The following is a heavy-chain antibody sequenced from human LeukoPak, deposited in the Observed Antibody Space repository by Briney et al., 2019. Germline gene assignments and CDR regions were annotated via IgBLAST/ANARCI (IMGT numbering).Heavy chain of an antibody. D-gene: IGHD3-3*01. Sequence: SVKVSCKASGGTFSSYAISWVRQAPGQGLEWMGGIIPMFGTANYAQKFQGRVTITADKSTSTAYMELSSLRSEDTAVYYCARVHYDFWSGYEGEYYFDYWGQGTLVTVSS. CDR3: ARVHYDFWSGYEGEYYFDY. V-gene: IGHV1-69*06. CDR1: GGTFSSYA. CDR2: IIPMFGTA. J-gene: IGHJ4*02.